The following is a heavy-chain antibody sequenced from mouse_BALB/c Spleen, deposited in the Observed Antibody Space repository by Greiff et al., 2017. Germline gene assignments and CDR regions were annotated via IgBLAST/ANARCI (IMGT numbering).Heavy chain of an antibody. J-gene: IGHJ4*01. V-gene: IGHV1S41*01. CDR2: IAPGSGST. CDR3: ARADRNDVTGYAMDY. Sequence: DLVKPGASVKLSCKASGYTFTSYWINWIKQRPGQGLEWIGRIAPGSGSTYYNERFKGKATLTVDTSSSTAYIQLSSLSSEDSAVYCCARADRNDVTGYAMDYWGQGTSVTVSS. CDR1: GYTFTSYW. D-gene: IGHD2-14*01.